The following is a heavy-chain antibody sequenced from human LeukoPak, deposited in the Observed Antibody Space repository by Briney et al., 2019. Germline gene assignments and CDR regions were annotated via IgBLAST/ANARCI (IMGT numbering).Heavy chain of an antibody. D-gene: IGHD6-19*01. J-gene: IGHJ4*02. V-gene: IGHV3-30*04. CDR3: ARSYSWLAPFDY. CDR2: ISYDGSNK. CDR1: GFTFSSYA. Sequence: GGSLRLSCAASGFTFSSYAVHWVRQAPGKGLEWVAVISYDGSNKYYADSVKGRFTISRDNSKNTLYLQMNSLRAEDTAVYYCARSYSWLAPFDYWGQGTLVTVSS.